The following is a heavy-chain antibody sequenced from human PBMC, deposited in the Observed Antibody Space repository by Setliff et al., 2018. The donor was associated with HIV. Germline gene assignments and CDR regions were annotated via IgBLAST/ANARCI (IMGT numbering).Heavy chain of an antibody. CDR3: ASSEVNTMVQMAVMLLDY. J-gene: IGHJ4*02. D-gene: IGHD3-10*01. Sequence: ASVKVSCKASGNIFTPYAMHWVRQAPGQRLEWMGWINAGNGNTKYSQKFQGRVTITRDTSASTAYMELSSLRSEDTAVYYCASSEVNTMVQMAVMLLDYWGQGTLVTVSS. CDR1: GNIFTPYA. V-gene: IGHV1-3*01. CDR2: INAGNGNT.